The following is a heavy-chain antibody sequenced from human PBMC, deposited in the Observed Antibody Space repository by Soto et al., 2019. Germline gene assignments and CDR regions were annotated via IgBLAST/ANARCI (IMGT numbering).Heavy chain of an antibody. CDR1: GDGVSSNSAA. CDR3: ARGGVPAAFYYYYGMDV. CDR2: TYYRSKWYN. J-gene: IGHJ6*02. V-gene: IGHV6-1*01. D-gene: IGHD2-2*01. Sequence: SQTLSLTCAISGDGVSSNSAAWNWIRQSPSRGLEWLGRTYYRSKWYNDYAVSVKSRITINPDTSKNQFSLQLNSVTPEDTAVYYCARGGVPAAFYYYYGMDVWGQGTTVTVS.